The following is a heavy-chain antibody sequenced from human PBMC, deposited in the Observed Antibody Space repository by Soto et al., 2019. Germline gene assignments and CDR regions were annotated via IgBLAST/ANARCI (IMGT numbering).Heavy chain of an antibody. Sequence: QVQLQESGPGLVKPSETLSLTCTVSGGSISSYYWSWIRQPPGKGLEWIGYIYYSGSTNYNPSLKSRVTISVDTSKNQFSLKLSSVTAADTAVYYCASYDFWSGYYFDYWGQGTLVTVSS. V-gene: IGHV4-59*01. J-gene: IGHJ4*02. CDR2: IYYSGST. CDR1: GGSISSYY. D-gene: IGHD3-3*01. CDR3: ASYDFWSGYYFDY.